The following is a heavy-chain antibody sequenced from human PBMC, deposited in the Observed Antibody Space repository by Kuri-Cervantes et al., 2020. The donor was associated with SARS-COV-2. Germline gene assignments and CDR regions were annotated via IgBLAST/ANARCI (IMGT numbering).Heavy chain of an antibody. V-gene: IGHV3-30*18. J-gene: IGHJ4*02. D-gene: IGHD7-27*01. CDR2: ISYDGSNK. CDR3: AKDHWDDY. CDR1: GSTFSDYY. Sequence: SLKISCAASGSTFSDYYMSWIRQAPGKGLEWVAVISYDGSNKYYADSVKGRFTISRDNSKNTLYLQMNSLRAEDTTVYYCAKDHWDDYWGQGTLVTVSS.